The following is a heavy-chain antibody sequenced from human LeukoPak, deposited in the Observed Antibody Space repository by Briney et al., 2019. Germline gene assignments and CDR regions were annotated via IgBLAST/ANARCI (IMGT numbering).Heavy chain of an antibody. CDR3: AREGYCGSTSCYAYSGHHDY. Sequence: GGSLRLSCAASGFTFSDYYMSWIRQAPGKVLEWVSYISSSGSTIYYADSVKGRFTISRDNAKDSLYLQMNSLRAEDTAVYYCAREGYCGSTSCYAYSGHHDYWGQGTLVTVSS. CDR1: GFTFSDYY. CDR2: ISSSGSTI. D-gene: IGHD2-2*01. J-gene: IGHJ4*02. V-gene: IGHV3-11*01.